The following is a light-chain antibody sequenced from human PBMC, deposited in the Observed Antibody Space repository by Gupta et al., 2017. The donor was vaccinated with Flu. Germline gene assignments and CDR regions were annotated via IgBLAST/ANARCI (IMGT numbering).Light chain of an antibody. CDR1: SDGVASSH. CDR2: QGD. Sequence: SDGVASSHVQWLQQRPGSAPTTVIYQGDERPSGVPARFSGSVDASSNSASLVISGLLPEDEADYNCQAYEGANWVFGGGTKLTVL. CDR3: QAYEGANWV. V-gene: IGLV6-57*02. J-gene: IGLJ3*02.